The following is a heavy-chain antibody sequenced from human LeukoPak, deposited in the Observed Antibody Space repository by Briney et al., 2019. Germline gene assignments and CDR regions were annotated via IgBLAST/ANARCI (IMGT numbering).Heavy chain of an antibody. Sequence: GGSLRLSCAASGFTFSSYAMHWVRQAPGKGLEWVAVISYDGSNKYYADSVKGRFTISRDNSKNTLYLQMNSLRAEDTAVYYCARVDIAAAGTTLDYWGQGTLVTVS. CDR3: ARVDIAAAGTTLDY. V-gene: IGHV3-30-3*01. J-gene: IGHJ4*02. CDR1: GFTFSSYA. D-gene: IGHD6-13*01. CDR2: ISYDGSNK.